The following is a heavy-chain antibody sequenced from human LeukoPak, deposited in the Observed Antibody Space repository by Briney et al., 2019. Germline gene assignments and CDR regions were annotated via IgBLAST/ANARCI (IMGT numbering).Heavy chain of an antibody. CDR3: ARQSAAGTNNWFDP. J-gene: IGHJ5*02. Sequence: PSETLSLTCNVSGASISSSYWNWIRQPAGKGLEWIGIIYTNGGTKYHPSLKSRVTMSVDRSKNQFSLKLTSVTAADTAVCYCARQSAAGTNNWFDPWGQGTLVTVSS. CDR2: IYTNGGT. D-gene: IGHD6-13*01. V-gene: IGHV4-4*07. CDR1: GASISSSY.